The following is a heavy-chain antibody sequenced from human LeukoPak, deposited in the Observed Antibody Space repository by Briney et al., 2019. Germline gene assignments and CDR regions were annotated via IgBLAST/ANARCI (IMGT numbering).Heavy chain of an antibody. Sequence: PSETLSLTCTVSGGSITSSNYYWAWIRQPPGKGLEWIGSLYDTGNTYYNPSLKSRVAISVDTSKNQFSLKLTSVTAADTAVYYCARDRGGVTSDYWGQGTLVTVSS. CDR2: LYDTGNT. CDR3: ARDRGGVTSDY. J-gene: IGHJ4*02. V-gene: IGHV4-39*07. D-gene: IGHD4-23*01. CDR1: GGSITSSNYY.